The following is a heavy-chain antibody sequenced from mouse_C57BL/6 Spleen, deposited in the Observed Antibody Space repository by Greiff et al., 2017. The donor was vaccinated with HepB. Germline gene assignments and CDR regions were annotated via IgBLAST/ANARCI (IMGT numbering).Heavy chain of an antibody. CDR1: GYTFTSYW. J-gene: IGHJ4*01. Sequence: VKLQQPGAELVKPGASVKMSCKASGYTFTSYWITWVKQRPGQGLEWIGDIYPGSGSTNYNEKFKSKATLTVDTSSSTAYMQLSSLTSEDSAVYYCARGEATVVATDYAMDYWGQGTSVTVSS. V-gene: IGHV1-55*01. D-gene: IGHD1-1*01. CDR3: ARGEATVVATDYAMDY. CDR2: IYPGSGST.